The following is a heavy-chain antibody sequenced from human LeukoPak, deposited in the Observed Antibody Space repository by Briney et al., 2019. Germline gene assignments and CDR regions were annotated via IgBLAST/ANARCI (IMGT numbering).Heavy chain of an antibody. Sequence: GASVKVSCKASGYTFTGYYMHWVRQAPGQGLEWMGWISAYNGNTNYAQKLQGRVTMTTDTSTSTAYMELRSLRSDDTAVYYCAGGPSVTSPYYFDYWGQGTLVTVSS. CDR2: ISAYNGNT. V-gene: IGHV1-18*04. CDR1: GYTFTGYY. J-gene: IGHJ4*02. CDR3: AGGPSVTSPYYFDY.